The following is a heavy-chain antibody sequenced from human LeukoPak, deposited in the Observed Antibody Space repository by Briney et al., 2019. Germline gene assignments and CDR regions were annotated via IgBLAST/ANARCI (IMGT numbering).Heavy chain of an antibody. Sequence: PSETLSLTCTVSGGSISSSSYYWGWIRQPPGKGLEWIGSIYYSGSTYYNPSLKSRVTISVDTSKNQFSLKLSSVTAADTAVYYCARDRYCSSTSCYSSPRWFDPWGQGTLVTVSS. CDR2: IYYSGST. CDR1: GGSISSSSYY. J-gene: IGHJ5*02. V-gene: IGHV4-39*07. CDR3: ARDRYCSSTSCYSSPRWFDP. D-gene: IGHD2-2*02.